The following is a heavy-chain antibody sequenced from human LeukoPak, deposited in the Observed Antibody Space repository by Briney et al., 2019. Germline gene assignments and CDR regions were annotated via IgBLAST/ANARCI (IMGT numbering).Heavy chain of an antibody. CDR2: INPKSGGT. D-gene: IGHD3-22*01. CDR1: GYRFTDYY. V-gene: IGHV1-2*02. Sequence: ASVKVSCKASGYRFTDYYIHWVRQAPGQGLEWMGWINPKSGGTKYAQKFQGRDMMTRDRPITTGSMELSRLISDDTAVYYCARGASLTYYYDTGDYYLFDYWGQGTLVTVSS. J-gene: IGHJ4*02. CDR3: ARGASLTYYYDTGDYYLFDY.